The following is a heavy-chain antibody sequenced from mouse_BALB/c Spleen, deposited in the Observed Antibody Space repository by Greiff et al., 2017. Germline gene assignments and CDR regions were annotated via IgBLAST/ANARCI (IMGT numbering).Heavy chain of an antibody. CDR3: ARGYYGSSYGY. CDR2: IDPSDSYT. CDR1: GYTFTSYW. Sequence: VQLQQPGAELVKPGASVKLSCKASGYTFTSYWMHWVKQRPGQGLEWIGEIDPSDSYTNYNQKFKGKATLTVDKSSSTAYMQLSSLTSEDSAVYYCARGYYGSSYGYWGQGTLVTVSA. J-gene: IGHJ3*02. V-gene: IGHV1-69*02. D-gene: IGHD1-1*01.